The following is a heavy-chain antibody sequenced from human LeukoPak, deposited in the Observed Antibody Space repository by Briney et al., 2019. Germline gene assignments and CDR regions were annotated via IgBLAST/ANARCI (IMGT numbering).Heavy chain of an antibody. CDR2: ISGSGGST. Sequence: GGSLRLSCAASGFTFSSYAMSWVRQAPGKGLEWVSAISGSGGSTYYADSVKGRFTISRDNSKNTLYLQMNSLRAEDTAVYYCASQRGGYGSGPYREDIDPWGQGTLVTVSS. CDR3: ASQRGGYGSGPYREDIDP. V-gene: IGHV3-23*01. J-gene: IGHJ5*02. D-gene: IGHD3-10*01. CDR1: GFTFSSYA.